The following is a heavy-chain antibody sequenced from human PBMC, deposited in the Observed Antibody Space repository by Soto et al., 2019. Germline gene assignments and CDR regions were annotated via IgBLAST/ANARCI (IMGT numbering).Heavy chain of an antibody. Sequence: EVQLVESGGGLVQPGGSLRLSCAASGFTFSSYSMNWVRQAPGKGLEWVSYISSSSSTIYYADSVKGRFTISRDNAKKSLYRQMSSLRDGDTAVYYCARDTGYSCGPPDYWGQGTLVTVSS. CDR1: GFTFSSYS. V-gene: IGHV3-48*02. CDR3: ARDTGYSCGPPDY. CDR2: ISSSSSTI. J-gene: IGHJ4*02. D-gene: IGHD5-18*01.